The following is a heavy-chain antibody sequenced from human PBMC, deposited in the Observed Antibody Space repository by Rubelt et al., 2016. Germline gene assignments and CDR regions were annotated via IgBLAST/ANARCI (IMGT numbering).Heavy chain of an antibody. J-gene: IGHJ4*02. CDR3: NAKAMTELDEFDY. CDR1: GFNLGDAS. Sequence: EVHLVESGGGLVKPGGSLRLSCAASGFNLGDASMNWVRQAPGKGLEWVGHIESNTYGGTTDYGPAVKGRLTCSKDEAKKMLFLQMNSLNPEGRALNVGNAKAMTELDEFDYGGQGTLVTVSS. V-gene: IGHV3-15*04. D-gene: IGHD3-10*01. CDR2: IESNTYGGTT.